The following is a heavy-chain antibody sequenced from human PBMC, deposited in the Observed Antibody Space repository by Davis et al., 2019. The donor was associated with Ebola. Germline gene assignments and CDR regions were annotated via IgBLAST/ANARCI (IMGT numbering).Heavy chain of an antibody. Sequence: ESPNTPCQCSGYRFPRYCISSVRQVPGTGMERMGISYPGDSETRYSPSFQGQVTITADKSISTAYLQWSSLKASDTAMYYCARRGARSYYYFDYWGQGTLVTVSS. CDR2: SYPGDSET. J-gene: IGHJ4*02. CDR3: ARRGARSYYYFDY. CDR1: GYRFPRYC. D-gene: IGHD1-26*01. V-gene: IGHV5-51*01.